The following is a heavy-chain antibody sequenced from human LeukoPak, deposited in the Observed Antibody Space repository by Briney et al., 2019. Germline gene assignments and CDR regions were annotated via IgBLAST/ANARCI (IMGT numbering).Heavy chain of an antibody. J-gene: IGHJ5*02. Sequence: SETLSLTCTVSGGSISSGGYYWSWIRQHPGKGLEWIGYIYYSGSTNYNPSLKSRVTISVDTSKNQFSLKLSSVTAADTAVYYCARDRGEYCSGGSCYSNWFDPWGQGTLVTVSS. CDR1: GGSISSGGYY. CDR3: ARDRGEYCSGGSCYSNWFDP. V-gene: IGHV4-61*08. D-gene: IGHD2-15*01. CDR2: IYYSGST.